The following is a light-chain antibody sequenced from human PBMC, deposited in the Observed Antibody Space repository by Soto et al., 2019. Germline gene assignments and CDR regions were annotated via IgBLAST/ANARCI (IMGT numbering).Light chain of an antibody. CDR3: QQYYHWPRT. J-gene: IGKJ1*01. V-gene: IGKV3-15*01. CDR1: QSVGSN. Sequence: EVVLTQSPATLSVSPGARVTLSCRARQSVGSNLAWFQQKPGQAPRLLMYAASTRPTSIEARFSGSGSGTDFILTITSLQSEDSGVFYCQQYYHWPRTFGQGTKVVIK. CDR2: AAS.